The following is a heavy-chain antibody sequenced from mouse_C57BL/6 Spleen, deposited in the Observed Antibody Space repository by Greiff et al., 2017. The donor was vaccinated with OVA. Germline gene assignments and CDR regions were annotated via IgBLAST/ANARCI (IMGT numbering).Heavy chain of an antibody. J-gene: IGHJ4*01. D-gene: IGHD2-5*01. CDR3: ARFYYSNYVSYAMDY. CDR2: ISSGSSTI. V-gene: IGHV5-17*01. Sequence: EVMLVESGGGLVKPGGSLKLSCAASGFTFSDYGMHWVRQAPEKGLEWVAYISSGSSTIYYADTVKGRFTISRDNAKNTLFLQMTSLRSEDTAMYYCARFYYSNYVSYAMDYWGQGTSVTVSS. CDR1: GFTFSDYG.